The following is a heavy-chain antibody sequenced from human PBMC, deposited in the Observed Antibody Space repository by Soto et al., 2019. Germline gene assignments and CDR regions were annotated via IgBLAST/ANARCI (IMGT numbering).Heavy chain of an antibody. CDR2: IIPIFGTA. D-gene: IGHD5-18*01. J-gene: IGHJ4*02. CDR3: ASSIQLWSYFDY. CDR1: GGTFSSYA. Sequence: SVKVSCKASGGTFSSYAISWVRQAPGQGLEWMGGIIPIFGTANYAQKFQGRVTITADESASTAYMELSSLRSEDTAVYYCASSIQLWSYFDYWGQGTLVTVSS. V-gene: IGHV1-69*13.